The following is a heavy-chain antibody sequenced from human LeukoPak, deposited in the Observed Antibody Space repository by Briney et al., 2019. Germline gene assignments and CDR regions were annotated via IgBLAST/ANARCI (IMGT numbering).Heavy chain of an antibody. CDR2: ISNDERNK. CDR1: GFTFTNFA. J-gene: IGHJ6*02. V-gene: IGHV3-30*04. CDR3: ARDPTDNYYYYYGMDV. Sequence: GGSLRLSCAASGFTFTNFAMHWVRQAPGKGLEWVAVISNDERNKYYADSVKGRFTISRDNSNSMVYLQMTSLRAEDTAVYYCARDPTDNYYYYYGMDVWGQGTTVTVSS.